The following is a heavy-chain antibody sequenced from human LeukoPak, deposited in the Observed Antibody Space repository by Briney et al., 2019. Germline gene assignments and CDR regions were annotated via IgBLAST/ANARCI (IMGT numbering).Heavy chain of an antibody. V-gene: IGHV3-23*01. CDR2: INPSGGST. J-gene: IGHJ4*02. Sequence: GGSLRLSRAASGFTFSNYAMSWVRQAPGRGLEWVSGINPSGGSTYYADSVKGRFTISRDNSKNTLYLQMNSLRAEDTALYFCAKAVSHSYFDFWGQGTLVTVSA. CDR3: AKAVSHSYFDF. CDR1: GFTFSNYA. D-gene: IGHD6-19*01.